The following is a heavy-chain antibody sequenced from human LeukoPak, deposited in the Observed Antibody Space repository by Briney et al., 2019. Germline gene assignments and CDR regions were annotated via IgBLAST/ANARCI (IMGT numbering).Heavy chain of an antibody. CDR2: IYYSGST. V-gene: IGHV4-31*03. Sequence: SETLPLTCTVSGGSISSGGYYWSWIRQHPGKGLEWIGYIYYSGSTYYNPSLKSRVTISVDTSKNQFSLKLSSVTAADTAVYYCARVREEYSSSPLDYWGQGTLVTVSS. CDR3: ARVREEYSSSPLDY. D-gene: IGHD6-6*01. CDR1: GGSISSGGYY. J-gene: IGHJ4*02.